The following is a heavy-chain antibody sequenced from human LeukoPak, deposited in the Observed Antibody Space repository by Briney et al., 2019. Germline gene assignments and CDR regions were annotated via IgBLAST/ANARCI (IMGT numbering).Heavy chain of an antibody. D-gene: IGHD6-13*01. Sequence: SETLSLTCAVYGGSFSGYYWSWIRQPPGKGLEWIGEINHSGSTNYNPSLKSRVTISVDTSKNQFSLKLSSVTAADTAVYYCAKDLGSSSWSGYWGQGTLVTVSS. CDR3: AKDLGSSSWSGY. V-gene: IGHV4-34*01. CDR1: GGSFSGYY. J-gene: IGHJ4*02. CDR2: INHSGST.